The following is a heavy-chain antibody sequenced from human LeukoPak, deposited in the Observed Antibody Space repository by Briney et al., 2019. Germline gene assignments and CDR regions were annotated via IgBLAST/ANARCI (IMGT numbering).Heavy chain of an antibody. V-gene: IGHV4-39*07. J-gene: IGHJ4*02. CDR2: IYYSGTT. D-gene: IGHD3-22*01. Sequence: PSETLSLTCTVSGASISSSRDYWGWIRQPPGKGLEWIGSIYYSGTTYYDPSLKSRVTISIDMSKNQFSLKLSSVTAADTAVYYCATVGRYYYDSSGYYYFDYWAQGTLVTVSS. CDR1: GASISSSRDY. CDR3: ATVGRYYYDSSGYYYFDY.